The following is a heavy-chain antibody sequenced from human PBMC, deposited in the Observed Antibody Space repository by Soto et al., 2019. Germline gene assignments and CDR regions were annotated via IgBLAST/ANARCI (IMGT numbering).Heavy chain of an antibody. D-gene: IGHD3-16*01. V-gene: IGHV4-61*01. CDR2: IYYSGST. CDR1: GGSVSSGSYY. CDR3: ARKYILEGEQPTYIFAP. Sequence: PSETLSLTCTVSGGSVSSGSYYWSWIRQPPGKGLEWIGYIYYSGSTNYNPSLKSRVTISVDTSKNQFSLKLSPVTAADTAVYFCARKYILEGEQPTYIFAPGGQGTLVTVSS. J-gene: IGHJ5*02.